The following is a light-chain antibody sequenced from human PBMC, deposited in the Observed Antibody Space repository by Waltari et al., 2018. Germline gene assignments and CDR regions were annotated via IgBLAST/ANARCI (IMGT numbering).Light chain of an antibody. CDR2: GST. CDR3: QSYDTSLRVV. J-gene: IGLJ3*02. V-gene: IGLV1-40*01. CDR1: GSNIGAGYD. Sequence: QSVLTQPPSVSGAPGQRVTISCTGSGSNIGAGYDVHWYQQLPRAAPNLLIYGSTSRPLGVPHRFFGSTSGTAASLAITGRQAEDEADYSCQSYDTSLRVVFGGGTKLTVL.